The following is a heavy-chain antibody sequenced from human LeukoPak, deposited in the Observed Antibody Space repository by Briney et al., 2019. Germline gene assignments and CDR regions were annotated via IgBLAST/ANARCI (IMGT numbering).Heavy chain of an antibody. J-gene: IGHJ4*02. D-gene: IGHD1-26*01. Sequence: GGSLRLSCAASGFTLRSYTMNWVRQAPGKGLEWVSSIGISSNKIYYADSVKGRFIISRDNAKNSVYLQMNSLRAEDTAVYYCARDSSGSYYYWGQGTLVTVSS. CDR3: ARDSSGSYYY. CDR1: GFTLRSYT. CDR2: IGISSNKI. V-gene: IGHV3-21*01.